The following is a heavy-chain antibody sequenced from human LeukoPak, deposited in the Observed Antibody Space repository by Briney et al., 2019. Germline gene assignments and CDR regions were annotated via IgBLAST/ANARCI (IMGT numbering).Heavy chain of an antibody. CDR1: GFTFSSYA. D-gene: IGHD2-2*01. J-gene: IGHJ4*02. Sequence: GGSLRLSCAASGFTFSSYAMSWVRQAPGKGLEWVSAISGSGGSTYYADSVKGRFTISRDNSKNTLYLQMNSLRAEDTAVYSCAKDTNIVVVPAATYFDYWGQGTLVTVSS. V-gene: IGHV3-23*01. CDR3: AKDTNIVVVPAATYFDY. CDR2: ISGSGGST.